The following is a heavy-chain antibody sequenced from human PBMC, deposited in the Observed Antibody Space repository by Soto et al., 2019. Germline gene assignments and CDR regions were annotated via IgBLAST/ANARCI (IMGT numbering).Heavy chain of an antibody. CDR3: AKDHYTVTGNYWYFDL. CDR2: ISYDGSNK. D-gene: IGHD4-17*01. V-gene: IGHV3-30*18. Sequence: QVQLVESGGGVVQPGRSLRLSCAASGFTFSSYGMHWVRQAPGKGLECVAVISYDGSNKYYADSVKGRFTISRDNSKKTLYLQMNSVGAEDTAVYYCAKDHYTVTGNYWYFDLWGRGTLVTASA. CDR1: GFTFSSYG. J-gene: IGHJ2*01.